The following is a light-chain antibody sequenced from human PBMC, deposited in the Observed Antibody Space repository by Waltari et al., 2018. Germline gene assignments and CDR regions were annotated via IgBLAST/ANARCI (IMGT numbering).Light chain of an antibody. CDR3: QQYNSYPIT. Sequence: DIQMTQSPSTLSASVGDRVTITCRASQNIVGWLAWYQQKPGKATKILLYQATSLESGVPSRFSGSGSGTEFTLTINSLQPDDFATYYCQQYNSYPITFGQGTRLEIK. V-gene: IGKV1-5*03. CDR1: QNIVGW. J-gene: IGKJ5*01. CDR2: QAT.